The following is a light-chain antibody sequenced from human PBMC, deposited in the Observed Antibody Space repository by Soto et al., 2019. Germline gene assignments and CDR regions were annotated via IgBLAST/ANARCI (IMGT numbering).Light chain of an antibody. Sequence: QSALTQPPSASGSPGQSVTISCTGTSSDVGGYNYVSWYQQHPGKAPKLMIYEVNKRPSGVPDRFSGSKSGNTASLTVSGLQAEDEADYYCNSYAGSNNWAFGGGTKVTVL. CDR1: SSDVGGYNY. CDR3: NSYAGSNNWA. J-gene: IGLJ3*02. CDR2: EVN. V-gene: IGLV2-8*01.